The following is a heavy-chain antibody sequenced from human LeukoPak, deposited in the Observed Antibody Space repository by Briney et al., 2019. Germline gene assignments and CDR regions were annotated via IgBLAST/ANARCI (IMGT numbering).Heavy chain of an antibody. CDR3: AKEEDYYDSSGYYYAPKDFDY. Sequence: PGRSLRLSCAASGFTFSNYAMHWVRQAPGEGLEWVAVISYDGSNKYYADSVKGRFTISRDNSKNTLYLQMNSLRAEDTAVYYCAKEEDYYDSSGYYYAPKDFDYWGQGTLVTVSS. CDR2: ISYDGSNK. V-gene: IGHV3-30-3*01. J-gene: IGHJ4*02. D-gene: IGHD3-22*01. CDR1: GFTFSNYA.